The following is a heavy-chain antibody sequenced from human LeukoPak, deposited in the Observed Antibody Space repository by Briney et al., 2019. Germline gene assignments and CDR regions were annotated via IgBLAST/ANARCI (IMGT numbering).Heavy chain of an antibody. J-gene: IGHJ5*02. CDR3: ARSDFWSGYYPRNNWFDP. CDR1: GYSFTSYW. Sequence: GVSLKISCKGSGYSFTSYWIGWVRQMPGKGLEWMGIIYPGDSGTRYSPSFQGQVTISADKSISTAYLQWSSLKASDTAMYYCARSDFWSGYYPRNNWFDPWGQGTLVTVSS. CDR2: IYPGDSGT. V-gene: IGHV5-51*01. D-gene: IGHD3-3*01.